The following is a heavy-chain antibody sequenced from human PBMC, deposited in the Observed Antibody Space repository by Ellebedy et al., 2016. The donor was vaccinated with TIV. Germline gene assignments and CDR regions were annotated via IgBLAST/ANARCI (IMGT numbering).Heavy chain of an antibody. CDR3: AGAVAGIRY. CDR1: GGAIDSYY. CDR2: IYHSRIT. V-gene: IGHV4-59*01. Sequence: MPSETLSLTCTVSGGAIDSYYWTWIRQPPGKGLEWIGYIYHSRITNYSPPLESRLTISIDKSKKQFSLRLSSVTAADTAVYYCAGAVAGIRYWGQGTLVTVSS. J-gene: IGHJ4*02. D-gene: IGHD6-19*01.